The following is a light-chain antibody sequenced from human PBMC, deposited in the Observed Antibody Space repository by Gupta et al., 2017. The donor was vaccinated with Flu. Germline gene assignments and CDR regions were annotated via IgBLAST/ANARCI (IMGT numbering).Light chain of an antibody. Sequence: GISAWLAWYQQKPGKAPKLLMSAASSLESGVPTRFSGSGSGTDFTLTISRLQPEDFATYYCQRTDNFPWMFGQETKVEIK. CDR1: GISAW. CDR2: AAS. CDR3: QRTDNFPWM. V-gene: IGKV1-12*01. J-gene: IGKJ1*01.